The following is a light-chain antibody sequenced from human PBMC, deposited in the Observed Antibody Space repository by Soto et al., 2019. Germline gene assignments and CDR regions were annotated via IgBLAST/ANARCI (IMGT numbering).Light chain of an antibody. CDR2: GVS. J-gene: IGKJ5*01. CDR3: QQYGSSPLIT. V-gene: IGKV3-20*01. Sequence: EIVLTQSPGTLSLSPGQRATLSCRASQRLSASDIAWYQQKPGQAPKFLIYGVSSRATGIPDRFSGSGSGTDFTLTISRLEPEAFAVYHCQQYGSSPLITFGQGTRLEI. CDR1: QRLSASD.